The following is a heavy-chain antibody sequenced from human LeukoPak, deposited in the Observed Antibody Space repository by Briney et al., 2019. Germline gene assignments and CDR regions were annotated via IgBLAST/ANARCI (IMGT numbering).Heavy chain of an antibody. J-gene: IGHJ4*02. D-gene: IGHD2-15*01. CDR1: GFTFSSHS. CDR2: ISSNSRHS. Sequence: GGSLRLSCAASGFTFSSHSMNWVRQAPGKGLEWVSSISSNSRHSFHADSVKGRFTITRDNSKSSLYLQMDGLRAEDTAVYYCAKQLGYCSDGSCYFPYWGQGTLVTVSS. CDR3: AKQLGYCSDGSCYFPY. V-gene: IGHV3-21*04.